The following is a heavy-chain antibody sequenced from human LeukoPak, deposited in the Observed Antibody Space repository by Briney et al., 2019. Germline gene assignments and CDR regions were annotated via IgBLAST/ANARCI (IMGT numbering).Heavy chain of an antibody. D-gene: IGHD3-22*01. V-gene: IGHV3-30-3*01. CDR1: GFTFSSYA. CDR2: ISYDGSNK. J-gene: IGHJ6*02. Sequence: GGSLRLSCAASGFTFSSYAMHWVRQAPGKGLEWVAVISYDGSNKYYADSVKGRFTISRGNSKNTLYLQMNSLRAEDTAVYYCARVRYYDSSGYSDYYYYYGMDVWGQGTTVTVSS. CDR3: ARVRYYDSSGYSDYYYYYGMDV.